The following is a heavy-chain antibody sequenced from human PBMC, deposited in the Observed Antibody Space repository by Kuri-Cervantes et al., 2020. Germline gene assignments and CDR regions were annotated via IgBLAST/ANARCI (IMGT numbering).Heavy chain of an antibody. D-gene: IGHD6-6*01. Sequence: ASVKVSCKASGYTFTSHDINWVRQATGQGLEWMGYINPYSGSAVYAQKFQGRITMTTGTSISTAYMELSSLRSEDTAIYYCTRVPRESEARWGQGTLVTVSS. CDR2: INPYSGSA. CDR3: TRVPRESEAR. CDR1: GYTFTSHD. V-gene: IGHV1-8*01. J-gene: IGHJ4*02.